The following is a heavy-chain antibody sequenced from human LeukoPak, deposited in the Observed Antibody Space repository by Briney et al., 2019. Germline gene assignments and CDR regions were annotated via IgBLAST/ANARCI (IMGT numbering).Heavy chain of an antibody. V-gene: IGHV3-30*18. CDR2: ISYDGSNK. Sequence: GGSLRLSCAASGFTFSSYGMHCVRQAPGKGLEWVAVISYDGSNKYYADSVKGRFTISRDNSKSTLYLQMNSLRAEDTAVYYCAKEEAPMARGETLDYWGQGTLVTVSS. J-gene: IGHJ4*02. CDR3: AKEEAPMARGETLDY. CDR1: GFTFSSYG. D-gene: IGHD3-10*01.